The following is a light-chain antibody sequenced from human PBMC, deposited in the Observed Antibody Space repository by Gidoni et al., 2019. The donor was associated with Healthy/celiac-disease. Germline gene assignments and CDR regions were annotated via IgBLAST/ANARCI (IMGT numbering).Light chain of an antibody. CDR1: SSYVGGYNY. CDR3: SSYTSSSTQV. Sequence: QSALTQPAPVSGSPGQSITISCTGTSSYVGGYNYVSWYQQHPGKAPKLMIYDVSNRPSGVSNRFSGSKSGNTASLTISGLQAEDEADYYCSSYTSSSTQVFGGGTKLTVL. J-gene: IGLJ2*01. CDR2: DVS. V-gene: IGLV2-14*03.